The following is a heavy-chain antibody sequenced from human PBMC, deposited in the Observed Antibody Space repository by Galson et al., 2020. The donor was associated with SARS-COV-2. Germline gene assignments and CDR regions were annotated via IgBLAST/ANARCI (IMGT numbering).Heavy chain of an antibody. CDR3: VSLSSPGDY. V-gene: IGHV4-39*07. CDR2: IYYSGST. D-gene: IGHD6-13*01. J-gene: IGHJ4*02. CDR1: GGSISSSSYY. Sequence: SETLSLTCTVSGGSISSSSYYWGWIRQPPGKGLEWIGSIYYSGSTYYNPSLKSRVTISVDTSKNQFSLKLSSVTAADTAVYYCVSLSSPGDYWGQGTLVTVSS.